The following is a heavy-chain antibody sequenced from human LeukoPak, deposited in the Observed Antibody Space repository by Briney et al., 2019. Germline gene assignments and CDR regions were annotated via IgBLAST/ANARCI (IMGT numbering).Heavy chain of an antibody. J-gene: IGHJ4*02. CDR1: GGSISSGSYY. V-gene: IGHV4-61*02. D-gene: IGHD6-13*01. CDR3: ARGRGSSWYYFDS. CDR2: IYTSGST. Sequence: SETLSLTCTVSGGSISSGSYYWSWIRQPAGKGLEWIGRIYTSGSTNYNPSLKSRVTISVDTSKNQFSLKLSSVTAADTAVYYCARGRGSSWYYFDSWGQGTLVTVSS.